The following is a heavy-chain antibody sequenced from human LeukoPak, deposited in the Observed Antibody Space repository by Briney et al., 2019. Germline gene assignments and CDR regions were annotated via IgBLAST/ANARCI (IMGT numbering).Heavy chain of an antibody. CDR1: GGSFSNYY. CDR2: INDSGRI. Sequence: SETLSLTCAVYGGSFSNYYWSWIRQPPGKGLEWIGEINDSGRINYNPSLMSRVTVSVDTSKNQFSLRLTSVTATDTAVYYCARRWDYGRNYYIDVWGNGATVSVSS. V-gene: IGHV4-34*01. D-gene: IGHD4-17*01. CDR3: ARRWDYGRNYYIDV. J-gene: IGHJ6*03.